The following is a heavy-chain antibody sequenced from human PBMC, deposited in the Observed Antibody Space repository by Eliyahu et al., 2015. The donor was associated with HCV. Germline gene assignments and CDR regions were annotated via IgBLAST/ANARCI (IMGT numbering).Heavy chain of an antibody. D-gene: IGHD1-26*01. CDR1: GYTFXNYA. CDR2: IQAGXGDT. Sequence: QVQLVQSGAEVKKPGASVKVSCKASGYTFXNYAIHWVRQAPGQRLXWMGWIQAGXGDTRYSXXFQGRVTITRDTSASTAYMELSSLTSEDTAVYSCARAGSSGPYYDNWFDPWGQGTLVTVSS. CDR3: ARAGSSGPYYDNWFDP. V-gene: IGHV1-3*01. J-gene: IGHJ5*02.